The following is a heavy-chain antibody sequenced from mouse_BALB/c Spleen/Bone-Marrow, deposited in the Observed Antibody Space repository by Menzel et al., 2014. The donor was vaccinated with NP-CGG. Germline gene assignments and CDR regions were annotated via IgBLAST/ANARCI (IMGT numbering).Heavy chain of an antibody. Sequence: QVQLQQSGAELVKPGASVKLSCKVSGYTFTSYWMHWVKQRPGQGLEWIGEIDPGTGRTDYNKKFKSRATLTVDKSSSTAYMYLSSLTSEDSAVYYCARINGYDYWGQGTTLTVSS. CDR2: IDPGTGRT. V-gene: IGHV1S81*02. CDR1: GYTFTSYW. D-gene: IGHD2-2*01. J-gene: IGHJ2*01. CDR3: ARINGYDY.